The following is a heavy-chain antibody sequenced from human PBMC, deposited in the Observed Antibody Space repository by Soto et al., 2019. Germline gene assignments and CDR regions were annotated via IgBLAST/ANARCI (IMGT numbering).Heavy chain of an antibody. Sequence: QPGGSLRLSCAASGFTFSTYSVNWVRQAPGKGLEWVSYISASRTFIWYADSVKGRFTISRDNAKNSLYLQMDSLRAEDTALYYCVRDRLWVFDIWGQGTMVIVSS. CDR1: GFTFSTYS. CDR2: ISASRTFI. CDR3: VRDRLWVFDI. D-gene: IGHD1-26*01. V-gene: IGHV3-48*01. J-gene: IGHJ3*02.